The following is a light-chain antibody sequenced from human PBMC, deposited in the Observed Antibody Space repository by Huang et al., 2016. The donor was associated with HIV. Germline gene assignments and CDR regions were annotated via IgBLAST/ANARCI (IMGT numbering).Light chain of an antibody. J-gene: IGKJ3*01. CDR3: QQYDIHPLT. Sequence: IRMTQSPSSLSASTGDRVTITCRANQDIKNFLACYQKRPGSVPKLLLYAASTFQSGVPSRFSGNGSGTDFTLTIGCLHSEDVATYYCQQYDIHPLTFGPGTRVDIK. CDR2: AAS. CDR1: QDIKNF. V-gene: IGKV1-8*01.